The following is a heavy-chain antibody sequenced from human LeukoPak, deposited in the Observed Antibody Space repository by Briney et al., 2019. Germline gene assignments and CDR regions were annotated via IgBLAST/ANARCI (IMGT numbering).Heavy chain of an antibody. V-gene: IGHV3-23*01. CDR1: GFTLSSYA. CDR2: INGSDGST. Sequence: PGGSLRLSCAASGFTLSSYAMSWVRQAPGKGLEWVSAINGSDGSTYYADSVRGRFTISRDNSKNTLYLQMNSPRAEDTAVYYCAKEGGSSRYYFDYWGQGTLVTVSS. J-gene: IGHJ4*02. D-gene: IGHD6-13*01. CDR3: AKEGGSSRYYFDY.